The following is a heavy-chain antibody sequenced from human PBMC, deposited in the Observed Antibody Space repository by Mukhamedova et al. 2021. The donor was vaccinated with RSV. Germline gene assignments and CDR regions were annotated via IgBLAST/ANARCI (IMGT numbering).Heavy chain of an antibody. V-gene: IGHV3-66*03. D-gene: IGHD2-2*01. CDR3: TRDLAGESASWVTFDS. Sequence: GDTQYGDPVKVRFTISRDTSKTTLYLQMDTLRPDDTAVYYCTRDLAGESASWVTFDSWGQGTLVTVSS. CDR2: GDT. J-gene: IGHJ4*02.